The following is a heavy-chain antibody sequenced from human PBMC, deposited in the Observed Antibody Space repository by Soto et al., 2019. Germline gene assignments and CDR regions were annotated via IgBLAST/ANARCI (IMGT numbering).Heavy chain of an antibody. CDR2: INHSGST. D-gene: IGHD2-2*03. CDR3: ARLSWIFNWFDP. V-gene: IGHV4-34*01. Sequence: SETLSLTCAVYGGSFSGYYWSWIRQPPGKGLEWIGEINHSGSTNYNPSLKSRVTVSVDTSKNQFSLKLSSVTAADTAVYYCARLSWIFNWFDPWGQGTLVTVSS. J-gene: IGHJ5*02. CDR1: GGSFSGYY.